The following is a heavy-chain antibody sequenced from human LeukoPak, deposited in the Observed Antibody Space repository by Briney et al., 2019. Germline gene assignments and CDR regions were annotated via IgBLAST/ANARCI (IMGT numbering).Heavy chain of an antibody. CDR2: ISAYNGNT. V-gene: IGHV1-18*01. CDR3: ARVHYSGSYFGY. Sequence: ASVKVSCKASGYTFTSYGISWVRQAPGQGLEWMGWISAYNGNTNYAQKFQGRVTMTRDTSISTAYMELSRLRSDDTAVYYCARVHYSGSYFGYWGQGTLVTVSS. J-gene: IGHJ4*02. CDR1: GYTFTSYG. D-gene: IGHD1-26*01.